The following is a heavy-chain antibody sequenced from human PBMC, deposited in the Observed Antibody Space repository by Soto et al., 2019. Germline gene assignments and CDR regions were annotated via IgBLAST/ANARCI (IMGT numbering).Heavy chain of an antibody. V-gene: IGHV4-39*07. CDR2: IYYSGST. Sequence: SETLSLTCTVSGGSISSSSYYWGWIRQPPGKGLEWIGSIYYSGSTYYNPSLKSRVTISVDTSKNQFSLKLSSVTAADTAVYYCARVTETRGYRFGGPLHSCGQGTLVTVSS. D-gene: IGHD5-12*01. CDR1: GGSISSSSYY. CDR3: ARVTETRGYRFGGPLHS. J-gene: IGHJ4*02.